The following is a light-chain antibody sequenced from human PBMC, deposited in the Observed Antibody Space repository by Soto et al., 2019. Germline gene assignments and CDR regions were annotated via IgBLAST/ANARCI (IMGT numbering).Light chain of an antibody. CDR2: RND. J-gene: IGLJ2*01. Sequence: QLVLTQPPSASGTPGQRVTISCSGSNSNLGSNYVYWYQQLPGTAPKLLIYRNDQRPSGVPDRFSGSKSGTSASLAISGLRSEDEADYYCAAWDDSLSGHVVFGGGTKLTVL. CDR3: AAWDDSLSGHVV. CDR1: NSNLGSNY. V-gene: IGLV1-47*01.